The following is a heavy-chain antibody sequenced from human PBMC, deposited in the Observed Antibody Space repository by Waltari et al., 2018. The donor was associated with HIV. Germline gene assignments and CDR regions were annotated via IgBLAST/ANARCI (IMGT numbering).Heavy chain of an antibody. D-gene: IGHD3-16*01. CDR2: TYLRSKWHE. V-gene: IGHV6-1*01. CDR3: VRDGFGLDY. Sequence: QVYLQQSGPGVVKPSETLSLDCVISGDSVSSDTAAWNWVRQSPSRGLEWLGRTYLRSKWHEDYATSVKGRIVIDADRAKNRFTLHLNQMTSEDTAVYFCVRDGFGLDYWGQGILVTVSS. J-gene: IGHJ4*02. CDR1: GDSVSSDTAA.